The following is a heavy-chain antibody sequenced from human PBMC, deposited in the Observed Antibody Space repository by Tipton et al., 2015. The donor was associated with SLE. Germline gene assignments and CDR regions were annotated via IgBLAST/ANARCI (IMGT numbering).Heavy chain of an antibody. Sequence: SLRLSCAASGFTFSDYYMSWIRQAPGKGLEWVSYISSSGSTIYYADSVKGRFTISRDNAKNSLYLQMNSLRAEDTAVYYCARVLPYYDSSGYYSSDAFDIWGQGTMVTVSS. V-gene: IGHV3-11*01. J-gene: IGHJ3*02. D-gene: IGHD3-22*01. CDR1: GFTFSDYY. CDR3: ARVLPYYDSSGYYSSDAFDI. CDR2: ISSSGSTI.